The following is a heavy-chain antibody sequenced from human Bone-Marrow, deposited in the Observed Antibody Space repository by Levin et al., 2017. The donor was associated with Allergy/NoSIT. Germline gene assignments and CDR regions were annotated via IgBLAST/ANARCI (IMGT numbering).Heavy chain of an antibody. Sequence: SETLSLTCTVSGGSISTYYWIWIRQPPGKGLEWIGYVYYSGSTNYNPSLKSRVTMSVDTSKNHFSLKLSSVTAADTALYYCARHAGPIHLWLMDYWGQGTLVTVSS. CDR3: ARHAGPIHLWLMDY. J-gene: IGHJ4*02. CDR1: GGSISTYY. CDR2: VYYSGST. V-gene: IGHV4-59*08. D-gene: IGHD5-18*01.